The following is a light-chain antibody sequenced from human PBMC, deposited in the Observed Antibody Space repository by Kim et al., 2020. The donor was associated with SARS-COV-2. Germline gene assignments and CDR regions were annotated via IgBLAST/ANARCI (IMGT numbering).Light chain of an antibody. V-gene: IGKV4-1*01. CDR3: QQYYSTPPS. Sequence: SATLNGKSSQTVLYNSNNKNYLAWYQQKPGQAPKLLIYWASIRESGVSDRFSGSGSETDFTLTISSLQAEDVAVYYCQQYYSTPPSFGQGTKLEI. CDR1: QTVLYNSNNKNY. J-gene: IGKJ2*03. CDR2: WAS.